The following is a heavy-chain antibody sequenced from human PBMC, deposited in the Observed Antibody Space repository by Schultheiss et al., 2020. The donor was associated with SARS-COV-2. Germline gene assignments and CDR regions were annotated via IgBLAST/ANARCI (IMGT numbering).Heavy chain of an antibody. Sequence: SQTLSLTCTVSGGSISSYYWSWIRQPPGKGLEWIGEINHSGSTNYNPSLKSRVTISVDTSKNQFSLKLSSVTAADTAVYYCARTPITFGGVIVMGTYYFDYWGQGTLVTVSS. CDR2: INHSGST. J-gene: IGHJ4*02. V-gene: IGHV4-34*01. CDR3: ARTPITFGGVIVMGTYYFDY. D-gene: IGHD3-16*02. CDR1: GGSISSYY.